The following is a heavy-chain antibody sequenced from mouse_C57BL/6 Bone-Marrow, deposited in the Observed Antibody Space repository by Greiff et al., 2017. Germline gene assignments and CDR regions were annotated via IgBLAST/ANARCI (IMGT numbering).Heavy chain of an antibody. D-gene: IGHD2-3*01. J-gene: IGHJ3*01. CDR2: IRLKSDNYAT. CDR1: GFTFSNYW. CDR3: TAGGWLLAY. Sequence: EVKLQESGGGLVQPGGSMKLSCVASGFTFSNYWMNWVRQSPEKGLEWVAQIRLKSDNYATHYAESVKGRFTISRDDSKSSVYLQMSNLRAEDTGIYYCTAGGWLLAYWGQGTLVTVSA. V-gene: IGHV6-3*01.